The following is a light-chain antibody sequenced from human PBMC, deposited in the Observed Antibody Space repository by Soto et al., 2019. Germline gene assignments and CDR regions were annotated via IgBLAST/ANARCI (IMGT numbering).Light chain of an antibody. CDR3: QQRSDWPPWT. CDR1: QSVSTY. CDR2: DAS. J-gene: IGKJ1*01. Sequence: EIVLTQSPATLSLSPGERATLSCRASQSVSTYLAWYQQKPGQAPRLLIYDASNMATGIPARFSGSGSGTDFSLTISSLEPEDSAVYYCQQRSDWPPWTFGQGNKVEIK. V-gene: IGKV3-11*01.